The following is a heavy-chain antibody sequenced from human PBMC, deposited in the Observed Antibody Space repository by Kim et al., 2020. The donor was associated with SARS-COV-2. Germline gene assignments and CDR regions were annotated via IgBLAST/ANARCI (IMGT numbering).Heavy chain of an antibody. D-gene: IGHD6-13*01. CDR3: ARRGAAASYYFDY. J-gene: IGHJ4*02. V-gene: IGHV3-23*01. Sequence: SADSVKGRFTISRDNSKNTLYLQMNSRRAEDTAVYYCARRGAAASYYFDYWGQGTLVTVSS.